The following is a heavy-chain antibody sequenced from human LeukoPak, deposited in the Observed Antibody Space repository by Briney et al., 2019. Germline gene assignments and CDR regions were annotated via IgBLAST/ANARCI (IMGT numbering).Heavy chain of an antibody. CDR3: ARDKGTYYYGSGEEYYYYGMDV. V-gene: IGHV3-7*03. CDR1: GLTFSSHW. Sequence: GGSLRLSCVVSGLTFSSHWMNWVRQAPGKGLEWVANIKQDGSEKYYVDSVKGRFTVSRDNAKNSLYLQMNNLRGEDTAVYFCARDKGTYYYGSGEEYYYYGMDVWGKGTTVTVSS. D-gene: IGHD3-10*01. CDR2: IKQDGSEK. J-gene: IGHJ6*04.